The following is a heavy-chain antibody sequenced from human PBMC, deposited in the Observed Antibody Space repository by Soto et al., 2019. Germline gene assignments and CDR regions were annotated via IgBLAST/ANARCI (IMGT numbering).Heavy chain of an antibody. J-gene: IGHJ3*02. V-gene: IGHV3-23*01. CDR3: AKEIGHIVEVFVSLCAFDI. Sequence: EVQLLESGGGLVQPGGSLRLSCAASGFTFSSYAMSWVRQAPGKGLEWVSAISGSGGSTYYADSVKGRFTISRDNSKNTLDQQMNRLRAEDTAVYNCAKEIGHIVEVFVSLCAFDIWGQGTMVTVSS. CDR2: ISGSGGST. CDR1: GFTFSSYA. D-gene: IGHD2-21*01.